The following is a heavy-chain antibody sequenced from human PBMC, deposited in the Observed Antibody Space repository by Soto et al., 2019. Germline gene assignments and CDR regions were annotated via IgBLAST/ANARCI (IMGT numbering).Heavy chain of an antibody. Sequence: GGSLRLSCAASGFTFSSYAMSWVRQAPGKGLEWVSAISGSGGSTYYADSVKGRFTISRDNSKNTLYLQMNSLRAEDTAVYYYAKVVSGIAAAEGWFDPWGQGTLVTVSS. V-gene: IGHV3-23*01. CDR3: AKVVSGIAAAEGWFDP. CDR2: ISGSGGST. CDR1: GFTFSSYA. D-gene: IGHD6-13*01. J-gene: IGHJ5*02.